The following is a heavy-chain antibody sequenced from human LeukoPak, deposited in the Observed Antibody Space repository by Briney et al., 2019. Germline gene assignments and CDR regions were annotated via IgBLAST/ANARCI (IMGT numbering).Heavy chain of an antibody. D-gene: IGHD6-19*01. V-gene: IGHV3-33*08. J-gene: IGHJ4*02. CDR3: ASAAGPFDN. Sequence: GGSLRLSCVASGFTFSGYGMHWVRQAPGKGLEWVAVIWYDGSIKYYADSVKGRFTTSRDNSKNTLYLQMNSLRAEDTALYYCASAAGPFDNWGQGTLVTVSS. CDR2: IWYDGSIK. CDR1: GFTFSGYG.